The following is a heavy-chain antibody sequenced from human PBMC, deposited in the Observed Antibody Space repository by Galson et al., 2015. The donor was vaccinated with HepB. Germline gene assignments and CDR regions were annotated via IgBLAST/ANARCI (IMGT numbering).Heavy chain of an antibody. J-gene: IGHJ6*02. D-gene: IGHD6-13*01. V-gene: IGHV4-59*08. CDR1: GASISRFH. CDR3: ARAAGDTLTYAMDV. CDR2: IYEIGDI. Sequence: LSLTCTVSGASISRFHWGWNRQPPGQGLEWIGHIYEIGDIRYDHSLRSRVTISVDTSKNQFSLNLSSVTATDTAVYYCARAAGDTLTYAMDVWGQGTTVTVSS.